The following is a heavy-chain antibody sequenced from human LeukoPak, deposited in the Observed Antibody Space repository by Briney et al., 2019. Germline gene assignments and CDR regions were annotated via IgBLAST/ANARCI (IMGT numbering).Heavy chain of an antibody. CDR1: GLTFNRYW. CDR3: ARAGSGRSPDWFDP. Sequence: PGGSLRLSCAASGLTFNRYWMSWVRQAPGKGLEWVANIKQDGSEKYYVDSVKGRFTISRDNAKNSLYLQMNSLRAEDTAVYYCARAGSGRSPDWFDPWGQGTLVTVSS. J-gene: IGHJ5*02. CDR2: IKQDGSEK. V-gene: IGHV3-7*01. D-gene: IGHD1-26*01.